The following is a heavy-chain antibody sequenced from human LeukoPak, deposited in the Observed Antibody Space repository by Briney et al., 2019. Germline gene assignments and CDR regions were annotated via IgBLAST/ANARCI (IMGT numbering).Heavy chain of an antibody. CDR3: ARGGGGGDYNERYYFDY. Sequence: PGGSLRLSCTASGLTFSTYEMSWVRQAPGKGLEWLSYISSSGNAIFYLDSVKGRFTISRDNAKNSLHLQMNSLRAEDTAIYYWARGGGGGDYNERYYFDYWGQGTLVTVSS. CDR2: ISSSGNAI. D-gene: IGHD3-22*01. J-gene: IGHJ4*02. V-gene: IGHV3-48*03. CDR1: GLTFSTYE.